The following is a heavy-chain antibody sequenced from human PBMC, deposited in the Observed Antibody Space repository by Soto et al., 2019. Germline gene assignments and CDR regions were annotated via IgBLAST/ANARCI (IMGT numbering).Heavy chain of an antibody. J-gene: IGHJ4*02. Sequence: GGSLRLSCAASGFTLSSYWMSWVRQAAGKGLEWVANIKQDGSEKYYVDSVKGRFTISRDNAKNSLYLQMNSLRAEDTAVYYCARDRVIFPFYSGYDFFDYWGQGTLVTVSS. CDR1: GFTLSSYW. CDR2: IKQDGSEK. D-gene: IGHD5-12*01. CDR3: ARDRVIFPFYSGYDFFDY. V-gene: IGHV3-7*01.